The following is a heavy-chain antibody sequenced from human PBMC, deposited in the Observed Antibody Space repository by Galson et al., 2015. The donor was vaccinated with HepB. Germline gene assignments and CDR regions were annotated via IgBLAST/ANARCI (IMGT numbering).Heavy chain of an antibody. V-gene: IGHV1-2*02. CDR2: INPKSGGK. Sequence: SVKVSCKASGYSFIGYYIHWVRQAPGQGLEWMGWINPKSGGKHHAQKFQGRVTMTRDTSIRTAYMELSRLRSDDTAVYFCARDSDITGSSEAFDIWGQGTMVTVSS. CDR1: GYSFIGYY. J-gene: IGHJ3*02. CDR3: ARDSDITGSSEAFDI. D-gene: IGHD1-20*01.